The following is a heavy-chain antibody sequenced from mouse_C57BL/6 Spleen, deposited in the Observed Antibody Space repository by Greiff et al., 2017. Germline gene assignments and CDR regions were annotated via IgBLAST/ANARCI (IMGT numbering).Heavy chain of an antibody. CDR3: ARSCDCYPWDYFDY. CDR2: INPNNGGT. V-gene: IGHV1-18*01. J-gene: IGHJ2*01. Sequence: VQLQQSGPELVKPGASVKIPCKASGYTFTDYNMDWVKQSHGKSLEWIGDINPNNGGTIYNQKFKGKATLTVDKSSSTAYMELRGLTSEDTAVYYGARSCDCYPWDYFDYWGQGTTLTVSS. CDR1: GYTFTDYN. D-gene: IGHD4-1*01.